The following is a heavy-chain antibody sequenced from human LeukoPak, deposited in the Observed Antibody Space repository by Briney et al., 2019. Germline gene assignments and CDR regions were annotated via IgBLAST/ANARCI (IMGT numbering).Heavy chain of an antibody. Sequence: GGSLRLSCTASGFTFGDYAMSWVRQAPGKGLEWVGFIRSKTYGGTTEYAASVKGRFTISRDDSKSIAYLQMNSLKTEDTAVYYCTRDQTPYYWGQGTLVTVSS. J-gene: IGHJ4*02. CDR1: GFTFGDYA. V-gene: IGHV3-49*04. CDR3: TRDQTPYY. CDR2: IRSKTYGGTT.